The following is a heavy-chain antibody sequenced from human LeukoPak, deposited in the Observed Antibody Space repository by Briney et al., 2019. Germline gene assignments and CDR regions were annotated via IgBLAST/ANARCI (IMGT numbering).Heavy chain of an antibody. J-gene: IGHJ4*02. CDR1: GFTFTNAW. CDR3: TTGGDHEGGAFVF. CDR2: IKHRGFGGTT. V-gene: IGHV3-15*01. Sequence: GGSLRLSCAASGFTFTNAWMSWVRQSPGKGLEWLGRIKHRGFGGTTDYAPSVKGRFTISRDDSKRTLYLQMNSLKAEDSAVYYGTTGGDHEGGAFVFWGQGNLVPVSS. D-gene: IGHD2-21*02.